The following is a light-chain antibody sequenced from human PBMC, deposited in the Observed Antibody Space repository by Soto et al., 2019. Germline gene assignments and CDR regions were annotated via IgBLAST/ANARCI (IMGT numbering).Light chain of an antibody. CDR2: AAS. CDR3: QQLNSYPY. J-gene: IGKJ4*01. CDR1: QGISSY. Sequence: DIQLTQSPSFLSASVGDRVTITCRASQGISSYLAWYQQKPGKAPKLLIYAASTLQSGVPSRFSCSGSGTEFTLTISSLQPEDFATYYCQQLNSYPYFGGGTKVEIK. V-gene: IGKV1-9*01.